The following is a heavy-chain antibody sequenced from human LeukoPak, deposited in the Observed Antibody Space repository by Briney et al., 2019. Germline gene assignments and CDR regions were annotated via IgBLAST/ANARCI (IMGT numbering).Heavy chain of an antibody. Sequence: GESLKISCKGSGYSFTSYWIGWVRQMPGKGREGMGLIYPGDSDTRYSPSCQGHVTISADKSISTAYLQWSSLKASDTAMYYCARATGYSSGWSFDYWGQGTLVTVSS. CDR3: ARATGYSSGWSFDY. CDR1: GYSFTSYW. V-gene: IGHV5-51*01. J-gene: IGHJ4*02. D-gene: IGHD6-19*01. CDR2: IYPGDSDT.